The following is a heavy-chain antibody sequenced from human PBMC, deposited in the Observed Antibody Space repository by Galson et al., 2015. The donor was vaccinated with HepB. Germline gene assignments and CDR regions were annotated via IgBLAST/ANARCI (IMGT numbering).Heavy chain of an antibody. CDR1: GGSFSGYY. V-gene: IGHV4-34*01. Sequence: LSLTCAVYGGSFSGYYWSWIRQPPGKGLEWIGEINHSGGTNYNPSLKSRVTISVDTSKNQFSLKLSSVTAADTAVYYCARLGGSGSEYFQHWGQGTLVTVSS. D-gene: IGHD3-22*01. J-gene: IGHJ1*01. CDR3: ARLGGSGSEYFQH. CDR2: INHSGGT.